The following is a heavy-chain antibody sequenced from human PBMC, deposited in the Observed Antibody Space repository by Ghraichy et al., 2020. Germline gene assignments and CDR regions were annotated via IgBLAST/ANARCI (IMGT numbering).Heavy chain of an antibody. CDR1: GFTFSRYG. CDR2: TSYDGSSK. CDR3: AKERESSGYYSFRGDYYGMDV. V-gene: IGHV3-30*18. Sequence: GESLNISCAVSGFTFSRYGMHWVRQAPGKGLEWVAVTSYDGSSKNFADSVQGRFTISRDNSKNTLYLQMNSLRAEDTAVYYCAKERESSGYYSFRGDYYGMDVWGQGATVTGSS. D-gene: IGHD3-22*01. J-gene: IGHJ6*02.